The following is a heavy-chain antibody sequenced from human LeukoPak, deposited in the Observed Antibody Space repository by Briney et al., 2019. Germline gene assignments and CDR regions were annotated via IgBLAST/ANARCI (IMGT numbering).Heavy chain of an antibody. D-gene: IGHD5-24*01. CDR2: IYTSRST. CDR1: GGSISSGSYY. J-gene: IGHJ6*03. V-gene: IGHV4-61*02. Sequence: ASQTLSLTCTVSGGSISSGSYYWSWIRQPAGKGLEWIGRIYTSRSTNYNPSLKSRVTISVDTSKNQFSLKVSSVTAADTAVYYCARTATPDFYYYYYMDVWGKGTTVTVSS. CDR3: ARTATPDFYYYYYMDV.